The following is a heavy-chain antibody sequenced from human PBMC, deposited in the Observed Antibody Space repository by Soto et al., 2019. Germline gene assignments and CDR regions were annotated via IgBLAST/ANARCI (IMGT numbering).Heavy chain of an antibody. J-gene: IGHJ4*02. V-gene: IGHV3-23*01. CDR1: GFSFSKFA. CDR3: AKDAVPGDGLWLVAD. Sequence: DVRLLESGGGLVHPGGSLRLSCAASGFSFSKFAMIWVRQAPGKGQEWVSGITGSGGTIEYAASVKGRFTISRDNSKSTVYLQMNSLRAEDTALYYCAKDAVPGDGLWLVADWGQGTLVTVS. D-gene: IGHD2-21*02. CDR2: ITGSGGTI.